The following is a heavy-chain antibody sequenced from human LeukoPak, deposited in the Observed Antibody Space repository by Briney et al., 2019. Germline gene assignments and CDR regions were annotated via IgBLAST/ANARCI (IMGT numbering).Heavy chain of an antibody. CDR2: IYHSGST. CDR1: GGSISSGGYS. CDR3: ARGGMVQGVIVYYYYGMDV. Sequence: SETLSLTCAVSGGSISSGGYSWSWIRQPPGKGLEWIGYIYHSGSTYYNPSLKSRVTISVDRSKNQFSLKLSSVTAADTAVYYCARGGMVQGVIVYYYYGMDVWGKGTTVTVSS. J-gene: IGHJ6*04. V-gene: IGHV4-30-2*01. D-gene: IGHD3-10*01.